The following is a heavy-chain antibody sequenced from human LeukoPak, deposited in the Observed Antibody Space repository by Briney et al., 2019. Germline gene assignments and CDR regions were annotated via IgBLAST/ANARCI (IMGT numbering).Heavy chain of an antibody. CDR3: ARGQTSVVTAIPYYFDY. J-gene: IGHJ4*02. CDR1: GGSITSGDSF. Sequence: SETLSLTCTVSGGSITSGDSFWTWIRHHPEKGLEWIGYISYNGSPYYNPSLQTRVTISSDMSKNQFSLKLSSVTAADTAVYYCARGQTSVVTAIPYYFDYWGRGTLVTVSS. D-gene: IGHD2-21*02. V-gene: IGHV4-31*03. CDR2: ISYNGSP.